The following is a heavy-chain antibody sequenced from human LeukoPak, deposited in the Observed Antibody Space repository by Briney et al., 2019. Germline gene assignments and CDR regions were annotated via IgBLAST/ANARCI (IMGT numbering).Heavy chain of an antibody. V-gene: IGHV3-21*01. J-gene: IGHJ4*02. CDR1: GFXFSSYS. CDR2: ISSSSSYI. D-gene: IGHD2-21*02. CDR3: ARGLPVVVTAIFYYFDY. Sequence: LSLSXXASGFXFSSYSMTWVRQAPGKGLEWVSSISSSSSYIYYADSVKGRFTISRDNAKNSLYLQMNSLRAEDTAVYYCARGLPVVVTAIFYYFDYWGQGTLVTVSS.